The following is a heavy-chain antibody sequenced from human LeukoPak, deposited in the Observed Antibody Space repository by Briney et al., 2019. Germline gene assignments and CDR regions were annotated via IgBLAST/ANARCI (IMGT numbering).Heavy chain of an antibody. D-gene: IGHD5-12*01. V-gene: IGHV6-1*01. CDR2: TYYRSKWYN. Sequence: SQTLSLTCAISGDSVSSNSAAWNWTRQSPSRGLEWLGRTYYRSKWYNDYPVFMKCRITINPDASKNQFSLQLKSVTPEDAAVYYCVRDSGYGLDAFDIWGQGTKVTVSS. CDR1: GDSVSSNSAA. J-gene: IGHJ3*02. CDR3: VRDSGYGLDAFDI.